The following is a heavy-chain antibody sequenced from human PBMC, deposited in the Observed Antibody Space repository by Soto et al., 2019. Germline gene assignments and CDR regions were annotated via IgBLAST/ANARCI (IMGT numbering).Heavy chain of an antibody. Sequence: QVQLQESGPGLVKPSETLSLSCTVSGGSFTSYYWGWIRQPPGKEMEWIGYVHHSWGSAYNPSLPSRVAISLDTSKSQFSLKLTSVTATVTALYYCARQGFGPLHGLVDVWGQGSTVIVSS. CDR2: VHHSWGS. CDR1: GGSFTSYY. V-gene: IGHV4-59*08. D-gene: IGHD3-10*01. J-gene: IGHJ6*02. CDR3: ARQGFGPLHGLVDV.